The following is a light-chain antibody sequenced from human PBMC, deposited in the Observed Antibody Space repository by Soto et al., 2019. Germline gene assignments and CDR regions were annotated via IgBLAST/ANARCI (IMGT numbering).Light chain of an antibody. Sequence: DIQMTQSPSSVSASVGDRVTITCRASRDIGDRLAWFRHKPGKAPQLLIQTASTWVRDTPSRFSGSGSGTDFLLTINHLQPEYFGTYYCLQASTVPLTFGQGAKVDIQ. CDR2: TAS. J-gene: IGKJ1*01. CDR1: RDIGDR. V-gene: IGKV1-12*01. CDR3: LQASTVPLT.